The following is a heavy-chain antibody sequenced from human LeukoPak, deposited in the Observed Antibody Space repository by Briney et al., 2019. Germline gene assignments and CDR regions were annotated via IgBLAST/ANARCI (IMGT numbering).Heavy chain of an antibody. Sequence: ASVKVSCKASGYTFTSYAMHWVRQAPGQRLEWMGWINAGNGNAKYSQKFQGRVTITRDTSASTAYMELSSLRSEDTAVYYCASPIAAAGTNYYYYYGMDVWGQGTTVTVFS. J-gene: IGHJ6*02. V-gene: IGHV1-3*01. CDR3: ASPIAAAGTNYYYYYGMDV. CDR2: INAGNGNA. CDR1: GYTFTSYA. D-gene: IGHD6-13*01.